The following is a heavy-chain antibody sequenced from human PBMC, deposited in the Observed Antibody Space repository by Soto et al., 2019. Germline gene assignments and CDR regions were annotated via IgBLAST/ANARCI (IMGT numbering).Heavy chain of an antibody. CDR2: ISAYNGNT. Sequence: ASVKVSCKASGYTFTIYGISWVRQAPGQGLEWMGWISAYNGNTNYAQKLQGRVTMTTDTSTSTAYMELRSLRSDDTAVYYCARAFYSSSSRSQYNYYYYYGMDVWGQGTTVTVSS. CDR1: GYTFTIYG. V-gene: IGHV1-18*01. J-gene: IGHJ6*02. D-gene: IGHD6-6*01. CDR3: ARAFYSSSSRSQYNYYYYYGMDV.